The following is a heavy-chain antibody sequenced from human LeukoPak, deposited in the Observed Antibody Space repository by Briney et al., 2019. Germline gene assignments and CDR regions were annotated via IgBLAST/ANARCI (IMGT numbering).Heavy chain of an antibody. Sequence: GGSLRLSCAASGFTFSSYEMNLVRQAPGKGLEWVSYISSSGSTIYYADSVKGRFTISRDNAKNSLYLQMNSLRAEDTAVYYCARSYYYGIYYFDYWGQGTLVTVSS. CDR3: ARSYYYGIYYFDY. CDR2: ISSSGSTI. CDR1: GFTFSSYE. D-gene: IGHD3-10*01. J-gene: IGHJ4*02. V-gene: IGHV3-48*03.